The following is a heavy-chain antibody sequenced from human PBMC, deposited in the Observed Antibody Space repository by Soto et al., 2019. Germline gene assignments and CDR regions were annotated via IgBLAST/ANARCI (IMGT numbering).Heavy chain of an antibody. J-gene: IGHJ4*02. CDR1: GHTFTGHH. CDR3: ELEPTGTAGFDY. CDR2: IDLDIGDT. V-gene: IGHV1-2*02. D-gene: IGHD1-7*01. Sequence: QVQMVQSGAEVKKPGASVKVSCKASGHTFTGHHMHWVRQAPGQGLEWMGLIDLDIGDTKYAQKFQGRVTSPSDTSITTAYMELRWLRSDDTAVYYCELEPTGTAGFDYWGQGTLVTVSS.